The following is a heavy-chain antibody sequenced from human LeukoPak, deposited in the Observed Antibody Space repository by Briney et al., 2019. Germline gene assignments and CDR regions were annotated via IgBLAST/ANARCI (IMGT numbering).Heavy chain of an antibody. D-gene: IGHD4-17*01. CDR3: ARKNYGDYRVDY. CDR2: ISSSSSYI. Sequence: GGSLRLSCAASGFTFSSYGMHWVRQAPGKGLEWVSSISSSSSYIYYADSVKGRFTISRDNAKNSLYLQMNSLRAEDTAVYYCARKNYGDYRVDYWGQGTLVTVSS. CDR1: GFTFSSYG. J-gene: IGHJ4*02. V-gene: IGHV3-21*01.